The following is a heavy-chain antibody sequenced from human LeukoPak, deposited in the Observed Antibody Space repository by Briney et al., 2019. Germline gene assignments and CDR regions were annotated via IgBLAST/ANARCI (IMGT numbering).Heavy chain of an antibody. CDR3: AKGPDFAAPSSASFDY. D-gene: IGHD3-3*01. CDR2: ISGSGGST. V-gene: IGHV3-23*01. J-gene: IGHJ4*02. CDR1: GFTFSNYE. Sequence: GGSLRLSCAASGFTFSNYEMHWVRQAPGKGLEWVSDISGSGGSTYYADSVKGRFTISRDNFKNTLYLQINSLRAEDTAVYYCAKGPDFAAPSSASFDYWGQGTLVTVSS.